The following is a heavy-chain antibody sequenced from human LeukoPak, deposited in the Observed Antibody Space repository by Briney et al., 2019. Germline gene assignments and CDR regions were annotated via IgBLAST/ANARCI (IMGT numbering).Heavy chain of an antibody. D-gene: IGHD3-10*01. CDR3: ARDRAVGIFYYGSGSHNWFDP. CDR1: GGTFSSYA. V-gene: IGHV1-69*05. J-gene: IGHJ5*02. CDR2: IIPIFGTA. Sequence: ASVKVSCKASGGTFSSYAISWVRQAPGQGLEWMGGIIPIFGTASYAQKFQGRVTMTRDTSTSTVYMELSSLRSEDTAVYYCARDRAVGIFYYGSGSHNWFDPWGQGTLVTVSS.